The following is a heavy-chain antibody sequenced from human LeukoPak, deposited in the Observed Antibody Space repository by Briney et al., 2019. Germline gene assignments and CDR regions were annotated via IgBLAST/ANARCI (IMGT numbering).Heavy chain of an antibody. Sequence: ASVKVSCKASGYTFTGYYIHWVRQAPGQGLEWMGWINPNSGGTNYAQKFQGRVTMTRDTSISTAYMELSRLRSDDTAVYYCARGGSWYDNWFDPWGQGNLVTVSS. J-gene: IGHJ5*02. CDR3: ARGGSWYDNWFDP. V-gene: IGHV1-2*02. CDR2: INPNSGGT. D-gene: IGHD6-13*01. CDR1: GYTFTGYY.